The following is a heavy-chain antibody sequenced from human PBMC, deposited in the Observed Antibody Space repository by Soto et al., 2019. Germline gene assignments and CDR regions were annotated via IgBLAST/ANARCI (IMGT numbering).Heavy chain of an antibody. CDR3: AREGIYYGSGSYNYGMDV. CDR2: ISAYNGNT. Sequence: QVQLVQSGAEVKKPGSSVKVSCKASGGTFSSYAISWVRQAPGQGLEWMGWISAYNGNTNYAQKLQGRVTMTTDTSTSTAYMELRSLRSDDTAVYYCAREGIYYGSGSYNYGMDVWGQGTTVTVSS. J-gene: IGHJ6*02. CDR1: GGTFSSYA. D-gene: IGHD3-10*01. V-gene: IGHV1-18*01.